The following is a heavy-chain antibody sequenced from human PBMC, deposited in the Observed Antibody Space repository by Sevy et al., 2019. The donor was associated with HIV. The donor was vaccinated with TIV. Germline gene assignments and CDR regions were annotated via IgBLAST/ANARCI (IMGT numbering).Heavy chain of an antibody. D-gene: IGHD3-22*01. V-gene: IGHV3-49*03. Sequence: GGYLRLSCTGSGFTFGDYAMSWFRQAPGMGLEWVGFIRSKDYGRATEYAASVKGRFTISRDDSKIIADLQMNSLKTEDTAVYYCTRGYYYDRSGYSDYWGQGTLVTVSS. CDR3: TRGYYYDRSGYSDY. CDR1: GFTFGDYA. J-gene: IGHJ4*02. CDR2: IRSKDYGRAT.